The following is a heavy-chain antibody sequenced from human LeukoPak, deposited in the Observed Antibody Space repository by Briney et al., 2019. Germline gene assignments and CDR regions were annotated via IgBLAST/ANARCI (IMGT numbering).Heavy chain of an antibody. CDR1: GFTFSSYG. Sequence: GGSLRLSCAASGFTFSSYGMHWVRQAPGKGLEWVAVISYDGSNKYYADSVKGRFTISRDNSKNTLYLQMNSLRAEDTAVYYCAKDGYNYFLDYWGQGTLVTVSS. J-gene: IGHJ4*02. CDR3: AKDGYNYFLDY. CDR2: ISYDGSNK. D-gene: IGHD5-24*01. V-gene: IGHV3-30*18.